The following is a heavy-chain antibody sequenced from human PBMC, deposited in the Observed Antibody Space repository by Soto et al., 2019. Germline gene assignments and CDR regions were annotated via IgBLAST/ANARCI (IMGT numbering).Heavy chain of an antibody. CDR2: IYYSRDT. Sequence: QLQLQESGPGLVKPSETLSIPCTVSGGSLINSSFYWGWIRQPPGKGLEWIGTIYYSRDTYYTPSLKSLVTISADTSKNQFSLNLRSVTAADTAVYDCARLGYSDISGSRPNWFDPWGQGTMVTVSP. CDR1: GGSLINSSFY. V-gene: IGHV4-39*01. J-gene: IGHJ5*02. CDR3: ARLGYSDISGSRPNWFDP. D-gene: IGHD3-22*01.